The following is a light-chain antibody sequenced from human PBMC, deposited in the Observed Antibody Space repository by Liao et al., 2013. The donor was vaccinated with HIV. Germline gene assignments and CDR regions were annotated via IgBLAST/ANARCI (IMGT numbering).Light chain of an antibody. CDR2: KDA. CDR3: YCAADTNRV. Sequence: SYELTQPSSVSVSPGRTARITCSGDVLAKKYARWFQQKPGQAPVLVIYKDAERPSGIPERFSGSSSGTTVTLTISGAQVEDEADYYCYCAADTNRVFGGGTKLTVL. V-gene: IGLV3-27*01. J-gene: IGLJ3*02. CDR1: VLAKKY.